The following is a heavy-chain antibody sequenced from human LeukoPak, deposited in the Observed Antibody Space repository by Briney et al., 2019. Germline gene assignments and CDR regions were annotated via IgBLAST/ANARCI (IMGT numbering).Heavy chain of an antibody. D-gene: IGHD4-17*01. V-gene: IGHV3-48*03. CDR2: ISSSGSTI. J-gene: IGHJ5*02. CDR1: GFTFSSYE. Sequence: GGSLRLSCAASGFTFSSYEMNWVRQAPGKGLEWVSYISSSGSTIYYADSVKGRFTISRDNAKNSLYLQMNSLRAEDTAVYYCAVHMITVTTGLDPWGQGTLVTVSS. CDR3: AVHMITVTTGLDP.